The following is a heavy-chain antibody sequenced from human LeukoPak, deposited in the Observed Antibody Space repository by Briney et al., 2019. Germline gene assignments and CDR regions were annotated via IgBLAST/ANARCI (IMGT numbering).Heavy chain of an antibody. Sequence: GGSLRLSCAASGFTFSSYSMNWVRQAPGKGLEWVSSISSSSYIYYADSVKGRFTISRDNAQNSLYPQMNSLRAEDTAVYYCARDRAAAGTDLDYWGQGTLVTVSS. CDR3: ARDRAAAGTDLDY. J-gene: IGHJ4*02. V-gene: IGHV3-21*01. CDR1: GFTFSSYS. CDR2: ISSSSYI. D-gene: IGHD6-13*01.